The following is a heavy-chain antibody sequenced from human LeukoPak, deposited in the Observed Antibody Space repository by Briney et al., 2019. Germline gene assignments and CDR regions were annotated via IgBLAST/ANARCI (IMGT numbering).Heavy chain of an antibody. CDR2: IGTAGDT. V-gene: IGHV3-13*01. J-gene: IGHJ4*02. D-gene: IGHD3-22*01. CDR3: AKDVGNYYDSSGYYSPLYYFDY. Sequence: GGSLRLSCAVSGFTFSSYDMHWVRQATGKGLEWVSAIGTAGDTYYPGSVKGRFTISRENAKNSLYLQMNSLRAEDTAVYYCAKDVGNYYDSSGYYSPLYYFDYWGQGTLVTVSS. CDR1: GFTFSSYD.